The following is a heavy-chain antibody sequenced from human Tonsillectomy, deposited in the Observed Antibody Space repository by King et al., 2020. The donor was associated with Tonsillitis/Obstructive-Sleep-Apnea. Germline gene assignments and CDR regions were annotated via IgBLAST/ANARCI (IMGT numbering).Heavy chain of an antibody. Sequence: EVQLVESGGGLVQPGGSLRLSCAASGFTFSSYWMHWVRQAPGKGRVWVSRINSDGSSTSSADSVKGRFTISRDNAKNTLYLQMNSLRAEDTAVYYCARDLEEWLDYYNYYMDVWGKGTTVTVSS. CDR2: INSDGSST. V-gene: IGHV3-74*01. D-gene: IGHD3-3*01. CDR1: GFTFSSYW. CDR3: ARDLEEWLDYYNYYMDV. J-gene: IGHJ6*03.